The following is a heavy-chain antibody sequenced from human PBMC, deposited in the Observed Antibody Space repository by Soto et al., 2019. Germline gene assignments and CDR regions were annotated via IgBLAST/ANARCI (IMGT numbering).Heavy chain of an antibody. CDR2: ISGPGTIT. J-gene: IGHJ6*02. CDR3: AKGGFWVHYGMDV. CDR1: GSSFSSYA. Sequence: EVQLLESGGGLVQPGGSLRLSCAASGSSFSSYAMNWVRQAPGKGLEWVSSISGPGTITYYADSVKGRFTISRDNSKDTLYMQMNSLRVDDTAVYDCAKGGFWVHYGMDVWGQGTTVTVSS. V-gene: IGHV3-23*01. D-gene: IGHD3-16*01.